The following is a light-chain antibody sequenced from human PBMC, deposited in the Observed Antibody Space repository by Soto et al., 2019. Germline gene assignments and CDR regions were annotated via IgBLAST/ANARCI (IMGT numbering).Light chain of an antibody. J-gene: IGLJ2*01. Sequence: QSALTQPASVSGSPGQSITISCTGTSSDVGSYKFVSWYQQHPGKAPKLMIYEVSKWPSGVSNRFSGSKSGNTASLTISGLQAEDEADYYGCSYAGFKTGVIFGGGTKLTVL. CDR1: SSDVGSYKF. CDR2: EVS. CDR3: CSYAGFKTGVI. V-gene: IGLV2-23*02.